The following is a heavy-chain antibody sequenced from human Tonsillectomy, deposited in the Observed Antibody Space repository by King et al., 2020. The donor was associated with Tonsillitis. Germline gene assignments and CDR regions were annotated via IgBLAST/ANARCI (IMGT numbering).Heavy chain of an antibody. V-gene: IGHV3-21*01. J-gene: IGHJ4*02. CDR2: ISSSSSYI. Sequence: VQLVESGGGLVKPGGSLRLSCAASGFTFSSYSMNWVRQAPGKGLEWVSSISSSSSYIYFADSVKGRFTISRDNAKNSLYLQMNSLRAEDTAVYYCARVWSWEPDYFDYWGQGTLVTVSS. CDR3: ARVWSWEPDYFDY. D-gene: IGHD1-26*01. CDR1: GFTFSSYS.